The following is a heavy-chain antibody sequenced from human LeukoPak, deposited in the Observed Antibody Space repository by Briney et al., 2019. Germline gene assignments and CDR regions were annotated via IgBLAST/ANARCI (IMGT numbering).Heavy chain of an antibody. J-gene: IGHJ4*02. Sequence: SQTLSLTCTVSGGSISSGGYYWSWIRQHPGKGLEWIGCIYYSGSTYYNPSLKSRVTISVDTSENQFSLKLTSVTAADTAVYYCARSPEYYFGYWGQGTLVTVSS. CDR3: ARSPEYYFGY. D-gene: IGHD1-14*01. CDR1: GGSISSGGYY. CDR2: IYYSGST. V-gene: IGHV4-31*03.